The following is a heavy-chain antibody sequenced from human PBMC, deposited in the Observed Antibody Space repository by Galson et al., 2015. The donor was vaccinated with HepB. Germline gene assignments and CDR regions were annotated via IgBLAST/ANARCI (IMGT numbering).Heavy chain of an antibody. J-gene: IGHJ6*03. CDR3: AKGHYYYMDV. CDR2: ISDNGRNK. Sequence: SLRLSCAASGFTFRSYGMHWVRQASGKGLEWVAFISDNGRNKYYVESVKGRFTISRDNSKNTMHLEMNGLRPEDTALYYCAKGHYYYMDVWGKGTTVTVSS. CDR1: GFTFRSYG. V-gene: IGHV3-30*18.